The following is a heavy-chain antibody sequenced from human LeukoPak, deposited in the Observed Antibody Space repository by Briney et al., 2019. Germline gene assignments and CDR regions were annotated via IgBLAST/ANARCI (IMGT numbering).Heavy chain of an antibody. Sequence: GGSLRLSCAASGFTVSNNYMSWVRQAPGKGLEWVSLIYSGGNKYYADSVRGRFSISRDNSKNPLYLQMNSLRAEDTAIYYCAVYSSLDYWSQGTLVTVSS. J-gene: IGHJ4*02. V-gene: IGHV3-53*01. D-gene: IGHD3-22*01. CDR2: IYSGGNK. CDR1: GFTVSNNY. CDR3: AVYSSLDY.